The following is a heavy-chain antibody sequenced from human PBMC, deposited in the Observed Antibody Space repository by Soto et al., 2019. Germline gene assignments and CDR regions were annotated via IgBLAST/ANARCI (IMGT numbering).Heavy chain of an antibody. V-gene: IGHV1-69*01. CDR1: GGTFSSYP. CDR3: ARVGHITNYGMAV. CDR2: IIPFFGTS. D-gene: IGHD1-26*01. J-gene: IGHJ6*02. Sequence: QVQLVQSGAEVKKPGSSVKVSCEASGGTFSSYPINWVRQAPGQGLEWMGGIIPFFGTSNYAQKFQGRVTITADDFTSIAYMELRSLRSEDTAVYYCARVGHITNYGMAVWGQGTTVTVSS.